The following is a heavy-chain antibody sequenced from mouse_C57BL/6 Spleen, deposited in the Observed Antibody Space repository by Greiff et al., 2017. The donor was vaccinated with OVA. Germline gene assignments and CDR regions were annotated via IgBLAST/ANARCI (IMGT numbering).Heavy chain of an antibody. CDR3: ARFEDYDYEDY. CDR1: GYTFTDYY. V-gene: IGHV1-26*01. CDR2: INPNNGGT. D-gene: IGHD2-4*01. J-gene: IGHJ2*01. Sequence: EVKLQQSGPELVKPGASVKISCKASGYTFTDYYMNWVKQSHGKSLEWIGDINPNNGGTSYNQKFKGKATLTVDKSSSTAYMELRSLTSEDSAVYYCARFEDYDYEDYWGQGTTLTVSS.